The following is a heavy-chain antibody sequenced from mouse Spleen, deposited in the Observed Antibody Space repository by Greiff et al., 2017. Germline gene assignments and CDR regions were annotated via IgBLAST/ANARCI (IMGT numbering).Heavy chain of an antibody. CDR3: ATGRIKGDYAMDY. Sequence: QVQLQQPGAELVRPGASVKLSCKASGYTFTSYWINWVKQRPGQGLEWIGNIYPSDSYTNYNQKFKDKAILTVDKSSSTAYMQLSSLTSEDSAVYYCATGRIKGDYAMDYWGQGTSVTVSS. CDR2: IYPSDSYT. D-gene: IGHD2-4*01. CDR1: GYTFTSYW. V-gene: IGHV1-69*02. J-gene: IGHJ4*01.